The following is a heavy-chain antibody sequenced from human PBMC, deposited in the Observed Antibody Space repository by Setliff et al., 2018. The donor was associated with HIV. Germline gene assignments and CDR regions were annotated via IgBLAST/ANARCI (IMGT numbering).Heavy chain of an antibody. J-gene: IGHJ6*02. D-gene: IGHD3-22*01. V-gene: IGHV3-48*02. CDR1: GFNFKTYG. CDR2: IGSSNHGI. Sequence: PGGSLRLSCAASGFNFKTYGMTWVRQAPGKGLDWVAHIGSSNHGIHYTASVQGRFTVSRDNANNLLFLQMNNLRDEDTAVYYCTRDSYYPDSSGVFYYYGWDVWGQGTTVTVSS. CDR3: TRDSYYPDSSGVFYYYGWDV.